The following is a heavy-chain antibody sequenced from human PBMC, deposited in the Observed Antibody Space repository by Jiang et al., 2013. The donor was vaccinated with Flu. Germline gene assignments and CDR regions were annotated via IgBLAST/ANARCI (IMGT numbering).Heavy chain of an antibody. D-gene: IGHD3-22*01. CDR2: XFSSGEI. J-gene: IGHJ4*02. CDR1: GGSMNNYY. CDR3: VREGDYSDNNGYPLFDY. V-gene: IGHV4-4*07. Sequence: LLKPSETLSLTCTVSGGSMNNYYWSWVRQPAGKGLEWIGRXFSSGEINYNSSLRSRVTMSIDTSNNQFSLRLTSVTAADTAVYYCVREGDYSDNNGYPLFDYWGQGTRVTVSS.